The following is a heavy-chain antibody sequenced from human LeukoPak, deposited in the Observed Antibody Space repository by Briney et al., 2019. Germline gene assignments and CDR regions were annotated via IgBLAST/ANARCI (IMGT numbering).Heavy chain of an antibody. CDR1: GFTFSTYG. CDR3: SKASYYVLPCFDS. Sequence: PGGSLRLSCAASGFTFSTYGMSWVRQAPGKGLEWVSGINDSGGGTYYADSVKGRFTISRDNSKNTLYLQMNSLRAEDMAVYYCSKASYYVLPCFDSWGQGTLVTVSS. D-gene: IGHD3-10*02. CDR2: INDSGGGT. J-gene: IGHJ4*02. V-gene: IGHV3-23*01.